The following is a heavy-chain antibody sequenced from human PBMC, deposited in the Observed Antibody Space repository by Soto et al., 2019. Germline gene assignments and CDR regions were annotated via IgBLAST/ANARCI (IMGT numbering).Heavy chain of an antibody. CDR3: AALWSITMVRGS. V-gene: IGHV3-23*01. CDR1: GFTFSSYA. Sequence: GGSLRLSCAASGFTFSSYAMSWVRQAPGKGLEWVSASSGSGGSTYYADSVKGRFTISRDNSKNTLYLQMNSLRAEDTAVYYCAALWSITMVRGSWGQGTLVTVSS. J-gene: IGHJ4*02. CDR2: SSGSGGST. D-gene: IGHD3-10*01.